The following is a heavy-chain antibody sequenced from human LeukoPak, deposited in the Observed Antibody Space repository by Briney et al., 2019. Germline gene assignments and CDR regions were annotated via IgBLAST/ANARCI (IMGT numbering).Heavy chain of an antibody. D-gene: IGHD3-9*01. CDR3: ARSGGILRYFDWLL. Sequence: PGGSLRLSCAASGFTFSSYGMHWVRQAPGKGLEWVAFIRYDGNDKYYADSVKGRFTISRDNSKNTLYLQMNSLRAEDTAVYYCARSGGILRYFDWLLWGQGTLVTVSS. J-gene: IGHJ4*02. CDR1: GFTFSSYG. CDR2: IRYDGNDK. V-gene: IGHV3-30*02.